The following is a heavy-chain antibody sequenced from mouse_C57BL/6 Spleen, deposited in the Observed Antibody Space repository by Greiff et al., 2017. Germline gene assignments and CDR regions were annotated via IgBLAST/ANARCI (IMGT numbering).Heavy chain of an antibody. J-gene: IGHJ1*03. Sequence: VQLQQPGAELVKPGASVKLSCKASGYTFTSYWMQWVKQRPGQGLEWIGEIDPSDSYTNYNQKFKGKATLTVDTYSSTAYMQLSSLTSEDSAVYYCARGGGYLHWYFDVWGTGTTVTVSS. CDR2: IDPSDSYT. V-gene: IGHV1-50*01. CDR3: ARGGGYLHWYFDV. CDR1: GYTFTSYW. D-gene: IGHD2-2*01.